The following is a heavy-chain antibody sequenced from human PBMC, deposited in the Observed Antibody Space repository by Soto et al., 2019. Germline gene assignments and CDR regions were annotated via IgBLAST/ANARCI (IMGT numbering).Heavy chain of an antibody. CDR3: ARDSGFLDKDMDPDVSGMDV. CDR1: GYTFTSYA. CDR2: INAGNGNT. Sequence: ASVKVSCKASGYTFTSYAMHWVRQAPGQRLEWMGWINAGNGNTKYSQKFQGRVTITRDTSASTAYMELSSLRSEDTAVYYCARDSGFLDKDMDPDVSGMDVWGQGTTVTLS. V-gene: IGHV1-3*01. J-gene: IGHJ6*02. D-gene: IGHD5-18*01.